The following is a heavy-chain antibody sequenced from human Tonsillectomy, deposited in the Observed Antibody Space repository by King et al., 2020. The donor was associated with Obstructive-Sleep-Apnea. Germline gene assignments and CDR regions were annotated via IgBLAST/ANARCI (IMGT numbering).Heavy chain of an antibody. D-gene: IGHD5-12*01. CDR2: IYYSGST. CDR1: GGSISSSSYY. J-gene: IGHJ4*02. CDR3: ARTDYSGYIDY. Sequence: LQLQESGPGLVKPSETLSLTCNASGGSISSSSYYWGWIRQPPGKGLEWIGSIYYSGSTYYNPSLKSRVTISVYTSKNQFSLKLGSVTAADTAVYYCARTDYSGYIDYWGQGTLVTVSS. V-gene: IGHV4-39*07.